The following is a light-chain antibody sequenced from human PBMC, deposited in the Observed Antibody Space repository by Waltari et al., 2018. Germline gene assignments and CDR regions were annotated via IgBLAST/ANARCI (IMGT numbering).Light chain of an antibody. V-gene: IGKV3-11*01. Sequence: EIVLTQSLVTLSLSPGERATLSCRASQSVSKYLAWYQQKPGQAPRLLIYDASNRATGIPARFSGSGSGTDFILTISSLEPEDFAVYYCQQRSTWPPFTFGPGTTLDI. CDR3: QQRSTWPPFT. CDR2: DAS. CDR1: QSVSKY. J-gene: IGKJ3*01.